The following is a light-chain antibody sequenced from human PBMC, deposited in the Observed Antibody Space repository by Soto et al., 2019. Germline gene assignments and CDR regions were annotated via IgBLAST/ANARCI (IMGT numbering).Light chain of an antibody. CDR3: RSYTSSSTYV. CDR1: SSDVGGYNY. V-gene: IGLV2-14*01. CDR2: DVS. J-gene: IGLJ1*01. Sequence: QSVLTQPASVSGSPGQSITISCPGTSSDVGGYNYVSWYQQHPGKAPKLMIYDVSNRPSGVFNRFSGSKSGNTASLTISWLQAEDEADYYCRSYTSSSTYVFGTGTKVTVL.